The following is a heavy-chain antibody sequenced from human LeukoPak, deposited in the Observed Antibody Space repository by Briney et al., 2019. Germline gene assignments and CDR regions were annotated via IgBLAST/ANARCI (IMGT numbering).Heavy chain of an antibody. J-gene: IGHJ4*02. CDR3: AKGAYDYIEMGYFDY. Sequence: GGSLRLSCAASGFTFSQTWMTWVRQAPGKGLEWVSLIVASSGSTFYAGSVKGRFTISRDSSKNTLYLQMNSLRAEDMAVYYCAKGAYDYIEMGYFDYWGQGTLVTVSS. D-gene: IGHD5-12*01. CDR1: GFTFSQTW. V-gene: IGHV3-23*01. CDR2: IVASSGST.